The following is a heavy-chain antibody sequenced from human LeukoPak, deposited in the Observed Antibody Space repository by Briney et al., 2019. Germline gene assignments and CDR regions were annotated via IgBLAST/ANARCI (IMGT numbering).Heavy chain of an antibody. CDR2: INPNSGGT. Sequence: GASVKVSCKASGYTFTGYYMHWVRQAPGQGLEWMGWINPNSGGTNYAQKFQGRVTMTRDTSISTAYMELSRLRSDDTAVYYCARDLGGWELPMDYFDYWGQGTLVTVSS. V-gene: IGHV1-2*02. D-gene: IGHD1-26*01. J-gene: IGHJ4*02. CDR3: ARDLGGWELPMDYFDY. CDR1: GYTFTGYY.